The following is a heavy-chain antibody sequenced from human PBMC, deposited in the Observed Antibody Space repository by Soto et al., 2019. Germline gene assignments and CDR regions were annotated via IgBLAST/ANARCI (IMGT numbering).Heavy chain of an antibody. J-gene: IGHJ4*02. CDR3: ASRNYYEPGAYYYYYFDY. D-gene: IGHD3-22*01. CDR1: GFTFSNYV. CDR2: ISGSGRKT. Sequence: PGGSLRLSCAASGFTFSNYVMSWVRQAPGKGLEWVSGISGSGRKTYYADSVKGRFTISRDNSKNTFYLQMSSLRAEDTAVYFWASRNYYEPGAYYYYYFDYWGLGTLVTVSS. V-gene: IGHV3-23*01.